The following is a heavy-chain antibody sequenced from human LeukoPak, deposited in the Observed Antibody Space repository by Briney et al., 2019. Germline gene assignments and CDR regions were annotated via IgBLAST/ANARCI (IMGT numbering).Heavy chain of an antibody. CDR1: GFTFSSYW. Sequence: GGSLRLSCAASGFTFSSYWMSWVRQAPGKGLEWVSNIKQDGSEKYYVDSVKGRFTISRDKAKNSLYLQMNSLRAKDTAVYYCARDGRITIFGVVPDAFDIWGQGTMVTVSS. CDR2: IKQDGSEK. J-gene: IGHJ3*02. CDR3: ARDGRITIFGVVPDAFDI. D-gene: IGHD3-3*01. V-gene: IGHV3-7*01.